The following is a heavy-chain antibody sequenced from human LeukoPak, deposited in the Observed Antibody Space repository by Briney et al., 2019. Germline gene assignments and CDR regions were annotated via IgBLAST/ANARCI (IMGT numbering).Heavy chain of an antibody. J-gene: IGHJ5*02. Sequence: PSETLSLTCTVSGGSISSYYWSWIRQPPGKGLEWIGYIYYSGSTNYNPSLKSRVTISVDTSKNQFSLKLSSVTAADTAVYYCAREYGDYDDTYNWFDPWGQGTLVTVSS. CDR2: IYYSGST. D-gene: IGHD4-17*01. V-gene: IGHV4-59*01. CDR1: GGSISSYY. CDR3: AREYGDYDDTYNWFDP.